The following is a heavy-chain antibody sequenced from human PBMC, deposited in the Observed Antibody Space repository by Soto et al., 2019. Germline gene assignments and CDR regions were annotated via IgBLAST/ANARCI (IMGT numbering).Heavy chain of an antibody. CDR2: ISAYNGNT. D-gene: IGHD5-12*01. CDR1: GYTFTSHG. V-gene: IGHV1-18*01. Sequence: AASVTVSCKASGYTFTSHGIIWVRQAPGQGLEWMGWISAYNGNTKCAQKLQGRVSLTTDTSSTTAYMELRSLTSDDTAVYYCARDLVPGYTGFSDYWGQGTLVTVSS. J-gene: IGHJ4*02. CDR3: ARDLVPGYTGFSDY.